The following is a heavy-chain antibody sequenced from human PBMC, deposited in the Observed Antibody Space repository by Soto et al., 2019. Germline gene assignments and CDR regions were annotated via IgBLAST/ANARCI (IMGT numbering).Heavy chain of an antibody. CDR2: ISAYNGNT. J-gene: IGHJ3*02. CDR3: ARVPIDNYCSGGSCYSVAGAFDI. Sequence: QVQLVQSGAEVKNPGASVKVSCKASGYTFTSYGISWVRQAPGQGLEWMGWISAYNGNTNYARKLQGRVTITTDTSTSTAYMERRSLRSDDTAVYYCARVPIDNYCSGGSCYSVAGAFDIWGQGTMVTVSS. CDR1: GYTFTSYG. V-gene: IGHV1-18*01. D-gene: IGHD2-15*01.